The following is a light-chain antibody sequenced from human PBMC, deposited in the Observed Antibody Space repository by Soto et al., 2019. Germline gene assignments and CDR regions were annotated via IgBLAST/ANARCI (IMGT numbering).Light chain of an antibody. CDR1: QGIRNA. Sequence: AIQMTQSPSSLSASVGDRVTITCRASQGIRNALGWYQQKPGKAPKLLIYGASSLQSGVPSRFSGSGSGTDFTLTISSLQPEDFATYYCLQEYNYPRTFGQGTKVEI. V-gene: IGKV1-6*01. CDR3: LQEYNYPRT. J-gene: IGKJ1*01. CDR2: GAS.